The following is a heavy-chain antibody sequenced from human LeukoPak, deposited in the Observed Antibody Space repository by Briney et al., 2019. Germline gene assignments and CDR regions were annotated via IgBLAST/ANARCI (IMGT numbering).Heavy chain of an antibody. Sequence: GGSLRLSCAASGFTFSSYWMSWVRQAPGKGLEWVANIKQDGSEKYYVDSVKGRFTISRDNAKNSLSLQMNSLRAEDTAVYYCARDGYSGYDYVDYWGQGTLVTVSS. V-gene: IGHV3-7*01. D-gene: IGHD5-12*01. CDR1: GFTFSSYW. CDR2: IKQDGSEK. CDR3: ARDGYSGYDYVDY. J-gene: IGHJ4*02.